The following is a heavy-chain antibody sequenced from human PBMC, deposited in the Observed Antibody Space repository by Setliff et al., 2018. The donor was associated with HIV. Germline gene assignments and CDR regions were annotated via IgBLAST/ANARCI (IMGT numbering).Heavy chain of an antibody. CDR1: GFLFNTYG. J-gene: IGHJ4*02. CDR3: ARDGGTLTSIAAQDY. D-gene: IGHD6-6*01. V-gene: IGHV3-23*01. Sequence: GGSLRLSCAASGFLFNTYGMNWVRQAPGKGPEWVSSISGHSVTTYYADSVKGRFTVSRDNSRSTLYLQMNSLRAEDTAVYYCARDGGTLTSIAAQDYWGQGTLVTVSS. CDR2: ISGHSVTT.